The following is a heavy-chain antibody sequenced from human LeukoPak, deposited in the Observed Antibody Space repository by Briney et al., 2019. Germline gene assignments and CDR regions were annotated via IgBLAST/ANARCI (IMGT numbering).Heavy chain of an antibody. V-gene: IGHV3-23*01. Sequence: GGSLRLSCAPSGFTFDNFAMTWVRHAPGKGLEWVSEITGSGGSTYYADSVKGRFTISRDNSKNTLYLQMNSLRAEDTAIYYCARELFDFDYWGQGTLVTVSS. J-gene: IGHJ4*02. CDR1: GFTFDNFA. CDR3: ARELFDFDY. D-gene: IGHD3-10*01. CDR2: ITGSGGST.